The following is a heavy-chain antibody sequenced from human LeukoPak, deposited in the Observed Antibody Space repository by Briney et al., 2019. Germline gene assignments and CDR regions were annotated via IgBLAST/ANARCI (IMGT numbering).Heavy chain of an antibody. CDR2: ISGSGGST. D-gene: IGHD3-22*01. CDR1: GFTFSTYG. V-gene: IGHV3-23*01. J-gene: IGHJ4*02. CDR3: ATSSYYAGSGYYREYYFDQ. Sequence: GGSLRLSCAASGFTFSTYGMTWVRQAPGKGLEWVSRISGSGGSTYYADSVKGRVTVSRDNSKSTLFLQMNSLRAEDTAVYYCATSSYYAGSGYYREYYFDQWGQGTLVTVSS.